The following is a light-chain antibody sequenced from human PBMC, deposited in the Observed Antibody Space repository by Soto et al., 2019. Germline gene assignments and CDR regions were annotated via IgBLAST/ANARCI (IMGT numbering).Light chain of an antibody. J-gene: IGLJ2*01. Sequence: QSALTQPPSASGTPGQSVTISCAGSSSDVGGYNYVSWYQQHPGKAPRLMIYEVTKRPSGVPDRFSGSKSGNTASLTVSGLQAEDEADCSCSSYVGGNNLVFGGGTKLTVL. CDR3: SSYVGGNNLV. CDR2: EVT. CDR1: SSDVGGYNY. V-gene: IGLV2-8*01.